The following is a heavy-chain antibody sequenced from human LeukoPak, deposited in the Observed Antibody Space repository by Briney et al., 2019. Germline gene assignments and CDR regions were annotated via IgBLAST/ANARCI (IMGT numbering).Heavy chain of an antibody. CDR3: ARTVATHFYYYYMDV. CDR2: ISYSGSK. Sequence: SYTVSLTCIVSLGSISRGGCYWSLIRQPPGKGLEWIGYISYSGSKYYNPSLKSRVTISVDTSKNQFSLKLSSVTAADTAVYYCARTVATHFYYYYMDVWGKGTTVSASS. V-gene: IGHV4-31*03. CDR1: LGSISRGGCY. D-gene: IGHD4-17*01. J-gene: IGHJ6*03.